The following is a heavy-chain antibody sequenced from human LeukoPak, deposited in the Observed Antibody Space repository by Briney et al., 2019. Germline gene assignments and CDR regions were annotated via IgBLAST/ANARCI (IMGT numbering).Heavy chain of an antibody. D-gene: IGHD6-19*01. Sequence: GGSLRLSCAASGITFGNNWMHWVRQGPGKGLEWVSAISGSGAGTYYADSVKGRFTISRDNSKNTLYLQMNSLRADDTAVYYCAKGSYSSGWANRYWGQGTLVTVSS. CDR1: GITFGNNW. CDR2: ISGSGAGT. J-gene: IGHJ4*02. V-gene: IGHV3-23*01. CDR3: AKGSYSSGWANRY.